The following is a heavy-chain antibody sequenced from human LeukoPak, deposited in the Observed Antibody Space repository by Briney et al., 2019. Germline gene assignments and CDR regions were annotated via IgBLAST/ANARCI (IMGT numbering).Heavy chain of an antibody. V-gene: IGHV3-23*01. CDR3: AKDDSSGVICDY. CDR1: GFTFSSYA. D-gene: IGHD3-22*01. J-gene: IGHJ4*02. CDR2: ISGSGGST. Sequence: GGSLRLSCAASGFTFSSYAMSWVRQVPGKGLEGVSTISGSGGSTYYADSVKGRFTISRDNSKNTLFLQMNSLRAEDTAVYYCAKDDSSGVICDYWGQGALVTVSS.